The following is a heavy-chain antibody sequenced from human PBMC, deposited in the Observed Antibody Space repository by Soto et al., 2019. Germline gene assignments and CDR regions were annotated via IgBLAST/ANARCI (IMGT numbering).Heavy chain of an antibody. V-gene: IGHV4-38-2*02. J-gene: IGHJ3*02. CDR1: GYSISSGYY. Sequence: PSETLSLTCAVSGYSISSGYYWGWIRQPPGKGLEWIGSIYHSGSTYYNPSLKSRVTISVDTSKNQFSLKLSSVTAADTAVYYCARDAIGEFHAFDIRGQGTMVTVSS. CDR2: IYHSGST. D-gene: IGHD3-10*01. CDR3: ARDAIGEFHAFDI.